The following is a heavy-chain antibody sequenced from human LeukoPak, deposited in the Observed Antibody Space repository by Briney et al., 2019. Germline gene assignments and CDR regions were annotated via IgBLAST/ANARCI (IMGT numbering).Heavy chain of an antibody. CDR1: GFTFSDYY. J-gene: IGHJ6*02. CDR3: ARDKRDFWSGYHGQYYYYGMDV. V-gene: IGHV3-11*01. CDR2: ISSSGSTI. D-gene: IGHD3-3*01. Sequence: PGGSLRLSCAASGFTFSDYYMSWIRQAPGKGLEWVSYISSSGSTIYYADSVKGRFTISRDSAKNSLYLQMNSLRAEDTAVYYCARDKRDFWSGYHGQYYYYGMDVWGQGTTVTVSS.